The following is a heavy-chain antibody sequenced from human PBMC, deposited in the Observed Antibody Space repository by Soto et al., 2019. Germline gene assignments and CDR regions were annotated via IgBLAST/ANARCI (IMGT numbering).Heavy chain of an antibody. D-gene: IGHD3-9*01. CDR1: GFSLSTDGVG. V-gene: IGHV2-5*02. CDR3: ARTYDGVYFYWQHPKTTFDF. CDR2: IYWDDDK. Sequence: QITLKESGPTLVKPTQTLTLTCTFSGFSLSTDGVGVGWIRQPPGKALEWLALIYWDDDKHYSPSLKSRLTITKDTSKSPVVLTMPNMDPVDTATYYSARTYDGVYFYWQHPKTTFDFWGQGTLVAVSS. J-gene: IGHJ5*01.